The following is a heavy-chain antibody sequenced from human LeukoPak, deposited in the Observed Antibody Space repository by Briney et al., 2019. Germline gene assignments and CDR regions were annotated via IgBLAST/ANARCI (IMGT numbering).Heavy chain of an antibody. CDR1: GFTFSSYV. D-gene: IGHD3-10*01. Sequence: PGGSVRLSCAASGFTFSSYVMSWVRQAPGKGLEWVSAISGSDGSTYYADSVKGRFTISRDNSKNTLYLQMNSLRAKDTAVYYCAKDMIYGSGSYYNPIFDYWGQGTLVTVSS. J-gene: IGHJ4*02. V-gene: IGHV3-23*01. CDR3: AKDMIYGSGSYYNPIFDY. CDR2: ISGSDGST.